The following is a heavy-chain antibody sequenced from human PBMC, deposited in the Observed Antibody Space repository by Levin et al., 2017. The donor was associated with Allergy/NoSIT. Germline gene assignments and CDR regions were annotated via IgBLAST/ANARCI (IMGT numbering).Heavy chain of an antibody. J-gene: IGHJ6*02. CDR1: SGSVSSGSYH. D-gene: IGHD3-10*01. V-gene: IGHV4-61*01. Sequence: NPSETLSLTCTVSSGSVSSGSYHWSWIRQTPGKGLEWIGCIYYSGSTKYNPSLKSRVAVSLDTSKNQFSLKLSSVTAADTAVYFCARERVVQGGSDYYYYGVDVWGQGTTVTVSS. CDR3: ARERVVQGGSDYYYYGVDV. CDR2: IYYSGST.